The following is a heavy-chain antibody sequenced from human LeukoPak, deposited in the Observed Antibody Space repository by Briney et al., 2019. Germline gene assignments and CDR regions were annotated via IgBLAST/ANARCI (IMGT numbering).Heavy chain of an antibody. J-gene: IGHJ6*02. V-gene: IGHV4-4*07. CDR2: IYTSGST. CDR1: GGSISSYY. CDR3: ARSEEDRYYYGMDV. Sequence: YPSETLSLTCTVSGGSISSYYWSWIRQPAGKGLEWIVRIYTSGSTNYNPSLKSRVTMSVDTSKNQFSLKLSSVTAADTAVYYCARSEEDRYYYGMDVWGQGTTVTVSS. D-gene: IGHD2-15*01.